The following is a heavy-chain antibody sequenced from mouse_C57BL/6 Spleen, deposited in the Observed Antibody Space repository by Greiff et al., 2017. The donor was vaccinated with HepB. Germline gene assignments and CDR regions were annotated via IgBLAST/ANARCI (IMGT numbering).Heavy chain of an antibody. D-gene: IGHD1-1*01. J-gene: IGHJ1*03. V-gene: IGHV5-6*01. CDR1: GFTFSSYG. CDR2: ISSGGSYT. Sequence: EVQVVESGGDLVKPGGSLKLSCAASGFTFSSYGMSWVRQTPDKRLEWVATISSGGSYTYYPDSVKGRFTISRDNAKNTLYLQMSSLKSEDTAMYYCARHYGSSPWYFDVWGTGTTVTVSS. CDR3: ARHYGSSPWYFDV.